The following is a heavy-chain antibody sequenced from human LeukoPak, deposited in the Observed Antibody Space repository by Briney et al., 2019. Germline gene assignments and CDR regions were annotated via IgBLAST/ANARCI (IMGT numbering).Heavy chain of an antibody. D-gene: IGHD6-19*01. CDR1: GGSFSGYY. CDR2: INHSGST. J-gene: IGHJ5*02. Sequence: SETLSLTCAVYGGSFSGYYWSWIRQPPGKGLEWIGEINHSGSTNYNPSLKSRVTISVDTSKNQFSLKLSSVTAADTAVCYCARGSSGWYRGWFDPWGQGTLVTVSS. V-gene: IGHV4-34*01. CDR3: ARGSSGWYRGWFDP.